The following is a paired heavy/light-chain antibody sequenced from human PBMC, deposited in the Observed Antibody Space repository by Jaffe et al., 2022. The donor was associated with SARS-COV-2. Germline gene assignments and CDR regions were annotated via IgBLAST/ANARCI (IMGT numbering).Heavy chain of an antibody. J-gene: IGHJ2*01. V-gene: IGHV4-39*01. CDR3: IRRAAWLRAHWYFDL. CDR1: GDSITSDSYH. Sequence: QVQVQESGPGLVKPSETLSLTCTVSGDSITSDSYHWGWIRQPPGKGLEWVGSFRFGESTYYNPSLRTRGTISVDTSKNQFSLKLTFVTAADTAVYYCIRRAAWLRAHWYFDLWSRGTLVTVSS. D-gene: IGHD5-12*01. CDR2: FRFGEST.
Light chain of an antibody. V-gene: IGKV1-16*02. J-gene: IGKJ4*01. Sequence: DIQMTQSPSSLSASVGDRVTITCRASQDIRDYVAWYQQKPGEAPRSLVQTTSNLQSGVPLKFSASGSGTDFTLTISSLQPEDIATYYCQQSHSYPLTFGGGTKVEIK. CDR3: QQSHSYPLT. CDR2: TTS. CDR1: QDIRDY.